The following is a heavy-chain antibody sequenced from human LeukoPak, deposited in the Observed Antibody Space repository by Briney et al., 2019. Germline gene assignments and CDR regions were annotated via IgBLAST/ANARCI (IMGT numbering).Heavy chain of an antibody. Sequence: GGSLRLSCAASGFTFNTYGMNWVSQAPGEGLEWVSGTCGSGAATYYADSVKGRFTISRDNSKNILYLQMNSLRAEDTAIYYCAGDLRICPRKYDSSSHPFDYWGQGTLVTVSS. CDR2: TCGSGAAT. CDR3: AGDLRICPRKYDSSSHPFDY. V-gene: IGHV3-23*01. D-gene: IGHD3-22*01. J-gene: IGHJ4*02. CDR1: GFTFNTYG.